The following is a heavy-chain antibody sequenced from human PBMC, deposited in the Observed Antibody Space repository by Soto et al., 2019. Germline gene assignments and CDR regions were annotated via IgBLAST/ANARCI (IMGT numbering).Heavy chain of an antibody. J-gene: IGHJ4*02. CDR3: TRNADSDF. CDR2: IKRKNDGGTT. CDR1: GFTFSDAW. Sequence: GGSLRLSCAAFGFTFSDAWMNWVRQAPGKGLEWVGRIKRKNDGGTTDYAPPMKGKFTISRDDSKNTLYLQMNNLKSEDTAVYYCTRNADSDFWAQGTLVTVSS. V-gene: IGHV3-15*01.